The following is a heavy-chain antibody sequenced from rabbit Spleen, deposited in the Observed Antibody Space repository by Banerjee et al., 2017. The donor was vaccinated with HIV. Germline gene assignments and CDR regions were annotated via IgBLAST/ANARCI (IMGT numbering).Heavy chain of an antibody. Sequence: QSLEESGGDLVKPGASLTLTCTASGFSFSSNYYMCWVRQAPGKGLEWIACINTVTGKSVYASWAKGRFIMSRTSSTTVTLQMTRLTAADTATYFCARDLPGVIGWNFGWWGPGTLVTVS. D-gene: IGHD1-1*01. CDR3: ARDLPGVIGWNFGW. CDR1: GFSFSSNYY. J-gene: IGHJ4*01. V-gene: IGHV1S40*01. CDR2: INTVTGKS.